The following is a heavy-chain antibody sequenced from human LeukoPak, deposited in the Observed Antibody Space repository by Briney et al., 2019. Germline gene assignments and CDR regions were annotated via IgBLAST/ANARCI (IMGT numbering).Heavy chain of an antibody. CDR3: ARDRAAADLDY. D-gene: IGHD6-13*01. Sequence: GGSLRLSCAASEFTFSNFGMNWVRQAPGKGLEWVSYISSSSSSIYYADSVRGRVTISRDNSKNTLYLQMNSLRAEDTAVYYCARDRAAADLDYWGQGTLVTVSS. CDR2: ISSSSSSI. V-gene: IGHV3-48*01. CDR1: EFTFSNFG. J-gene: IGHJ4*02.